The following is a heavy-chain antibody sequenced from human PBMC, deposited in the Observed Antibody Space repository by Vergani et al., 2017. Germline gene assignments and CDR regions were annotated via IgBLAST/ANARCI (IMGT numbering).Heavy chain of an antibody. CDR3: ARDGSSYWNNWFDP. Sequence: QVQLQESGPGLVKPSETLSLTCAVSGYSISSGYYWGWIRQPPGKGLVWIGSIYHTGSTYYNPSLKSRVTISVDSSKNPFSRKLTSVTAADTAVYYCARDGSSYWNNWFDPWGQGTLVTVSS. CDR2: IYHTGST. V-gene: IGHV4-38-2*02. CDR1: GYSISSGYY. D-gene: IGHD6-6*01. J-gene: IGHJ5*02.